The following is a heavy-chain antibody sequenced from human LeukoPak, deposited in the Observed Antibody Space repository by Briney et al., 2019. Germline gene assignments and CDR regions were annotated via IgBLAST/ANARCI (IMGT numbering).Heavy chain of an antibody. Sequence: ASVKVSCKASGYTFTSYDINWVRQATGQGLEWMGWMNPNSGNTGYAQKFQGRVTMTRNTSISTAYMEVSSLRSVDTAVYYCARDDGSATLGFDSWGQGTLVTVSS. CDR2: MNPNSGNT. J-gene: IGHJ4*02. CDR3: ARDDGSATLGFDS. V-gene: IGHV1-8*01. D-gene: IGHD1-26*01. CDR1: GYTFTSYD.